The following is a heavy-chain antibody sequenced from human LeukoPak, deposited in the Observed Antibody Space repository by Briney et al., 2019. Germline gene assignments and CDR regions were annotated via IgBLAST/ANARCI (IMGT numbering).Heavy chain of an antibody. CDR3: ARYSQLGRGYFDY. CDR2: IYHSGST. Sequence: SETLSLTCTVSGSSISSYYWSWIRQPPGKGLEWIGYIYHSGSTNYNPSLKSRVTISVDTSKNQFSLKLSSVTAADTAVYYCARYSQLGRGYFDYWGQGTLVTVSS. V-gene: IGHV4-59*08. J-gene: IGHJ4*02. CDR1: GSSISSYY. D-gene: IGHD6-6*01.